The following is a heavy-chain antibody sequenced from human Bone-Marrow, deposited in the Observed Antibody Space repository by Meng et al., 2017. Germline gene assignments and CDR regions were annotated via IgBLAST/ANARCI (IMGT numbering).Heavy chain of an antibody. CDR3: ARGGVRGGIDY. Sequence: QVQSQQWGAVLLKPSETLSLTCAVYGGSFSGYYWSWIRQPPGKGLEWIGEINHSGSTNYNPSLKSRVTISVDTSKNQFSLKLSSVTAADTAVYYCARGGVRGGIDYWGQGTLVTVSS. CDR2: INHSGST. CDR1: GGSFSGYY. V-gene: IGHV4-34*01. J-gene: IGHJ4*02. D-gene: IGHD3-10*01.